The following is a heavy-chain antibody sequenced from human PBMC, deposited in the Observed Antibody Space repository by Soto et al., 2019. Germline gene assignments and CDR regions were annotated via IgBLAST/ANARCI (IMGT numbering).Heavy chain of an antibody. J-gene: IGHJ4*02. V-gene: IGHV5-51*01. D-gene: IGHD6-19*01. CDR3: ARRVTSSTGWDY. CDR2: IHGGDSNT. Sequence: XESLKISFKGSGYMFTNYWIGWVRQMPGKGLEWMGIIHGGDSNTRYSPSFDGQVTISTDKSINTAYLQWSSLKASDTAMYYCARRVTSSTGWDYWGQGTLVTVSS. CDR1: GYMFTNYW.